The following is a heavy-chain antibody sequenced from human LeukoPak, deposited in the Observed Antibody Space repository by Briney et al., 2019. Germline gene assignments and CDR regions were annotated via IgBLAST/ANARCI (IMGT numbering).Heavy chain of an antibody. CDR1: GFTFSSYG. D-gene: IGHD6-6*01. Sequence: PGGTLRLSCAASGFTFSSYGMSWVRQAPGKGLEWVSAISGSGGSTYYADSVKGRFTISRDNSKNTLYLQMNSLRAEDTAVYFCARSGAARFDYWGQGTLVTVSS. CDR2: ISGSGGST. J-gene: IGHJ4*02. V-gene: IGHV3-23*01. CDR3: ARSGAARFDY.